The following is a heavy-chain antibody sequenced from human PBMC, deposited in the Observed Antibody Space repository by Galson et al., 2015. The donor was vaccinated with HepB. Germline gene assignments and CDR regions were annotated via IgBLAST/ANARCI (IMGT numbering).Heavy chain of an antibody. CDR3: ARDHYINYLPLSYFDY. V-gene: IGHV1-3*01. Sequence: SVKVSCKASGYTFTSNAIHWVRQAPGQRLEWMGWIDAVSGNTKYSQNFQDRLTITRDTSANTAYMELSSLRSEDTAVYYCARDHYINYLPLSYFDYWGQGTLVTVSS. CDR1: GYTFTSNA. J-gene: IGHJ4*02. CDR2: IDAVSGNT. D-gene: IGHD4-11*01.